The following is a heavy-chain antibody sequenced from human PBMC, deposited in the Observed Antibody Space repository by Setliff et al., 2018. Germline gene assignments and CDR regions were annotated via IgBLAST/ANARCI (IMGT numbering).Heavy chain of an antibody. CDR2: ISYTGST. D-gene: IGHD3-22*01. CDR3: ATMRNYYETGNYYSSRWFDP. V-gene: IGHV4-59*12. Sequence: LSLTCSVSGDSIFDNYWSWIRQSPGRGLEWIAYISYTGSTNYNPSLKSRVTISVDTSKNQFSLKLMSVTAADTAVYYCATMRNYYETGNYYSSRWFDPWGQGTLVTVSS. CDR1: GDSIFDNY. J-gene: IGHJ5*02.